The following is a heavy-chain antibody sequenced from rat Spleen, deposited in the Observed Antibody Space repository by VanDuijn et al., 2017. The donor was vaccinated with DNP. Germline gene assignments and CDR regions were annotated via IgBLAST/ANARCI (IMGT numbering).Heavy chain of an antibody. D-gene: IGHD1-4*01. V-gene: IGHV5-7*01. CDR3: ARSISGIRGYYFDY. Sequence: EVQLVESGGGFVQPGRSLKLSCAASGFTFSDYNMARVRQAPKKGLEWVATISYDGSNTYYRDSVKGRFTISRDNAKSTLYLQMDSLRSEDTATYYCARSISGIRGYYFDYWGQGVMVTVSS. CDR1: GFTFSDYN. CDR2: ISYDGSNT. J-gene: IGHJ2*01.